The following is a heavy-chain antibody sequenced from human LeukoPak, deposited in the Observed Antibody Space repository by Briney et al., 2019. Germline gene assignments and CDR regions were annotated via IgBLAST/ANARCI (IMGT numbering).Heavy chain of an antibody. CDR2: ITNSGGST. D-gene: IGHD6-19*01. CDR3: ARLITTSGWYEDH. CDR1: GFTFSSYA. J-gene: IGHJ4*02. Sequence: GGSLRLSCAASGFTFSSYAMNWVRQAPGKGLEWVSAITNSGGSTYNADSVKGRFTISRDNSKNTLHLQMNSLRAEDTAVYFCARLITTSGWYEDHWAPGNLPTVSS. V-gene: IGHV3-23*01.